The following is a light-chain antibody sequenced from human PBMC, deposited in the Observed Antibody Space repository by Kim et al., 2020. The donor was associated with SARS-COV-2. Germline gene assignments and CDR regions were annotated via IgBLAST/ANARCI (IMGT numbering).Light chain of an antibody. CDR2: AAS. CDR1: QGIRNY. Sequence: SVGKRVTITCRASQGIRNYVVWYQQKPGNAPKLLIYAASTLQSGVPSRFSGSGSGTDFTLIISSLQPEDVATYYCQKFDSAPPFTFGPGTKVDIK. J-gene: IGKJ3*01. V-gene: IGKV1-27*01. CDR3: QKFDSAPPFT.